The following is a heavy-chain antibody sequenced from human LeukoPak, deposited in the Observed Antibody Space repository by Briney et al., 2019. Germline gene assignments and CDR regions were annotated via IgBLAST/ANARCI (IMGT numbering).Heavy chain of an antibody. V-gene: IGHV3-7*01. J-gene: IGHJ4*02. CDR2: IKQDGSEK. D-gene: IGHD2-2*01. CDR3: ARSIIVVVPAATTYYFDY. CDR1: GFTFSSYW. Sequence: PGGSLRLSCAASGFTFSSYWMSWVRQAPGKGLEWVANIKQDGSEKYYVDSVKGRFTISRDNAKNSLYLQINSLRAEDTAVYYCARSIIVVVPAATTYYFDYWGQGTLVTVSS.